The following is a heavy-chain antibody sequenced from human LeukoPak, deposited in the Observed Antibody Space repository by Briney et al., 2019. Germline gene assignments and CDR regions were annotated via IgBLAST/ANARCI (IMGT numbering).Heavy chain of an antibody. V-gene: IGHV4-34*01. CDR3: ARGDGNSSGWYFDY. Sequence: SETLSLTCAVYGGSFSGYYWSWIRQPPGKGLEWIGEINHSGSTNYNPSLKSRVTISVDTSKNQFSLKLSSVTAADTAVYYCARGDGNSSGWYFDYWGQGTLVTVSS. D-gene: IGHD6-19*01. J-gene: IGHJ4*02. CDR1: GGSFSGYY. CDR2: INHSGST.